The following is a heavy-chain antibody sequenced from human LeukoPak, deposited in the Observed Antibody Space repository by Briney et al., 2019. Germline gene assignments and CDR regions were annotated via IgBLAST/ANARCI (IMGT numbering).Heavy chain of an antibody. CDR2: MKPNSGNT. D-gene: IGHD4-11*01. J-gene: IGHJ3*02. CDR1: GYTFTSYD. V-gene: IGHV1-8*01. CDR3: ARKGYDYSNYSTLKDAFDI. Sequence: ASVKVSCKASGYTFTSYDINWVRQATGQGLEWMGWMKPNSGNTGYAQKFQGRVTMTRNTSINTAYMELSSLRSEDTALYYCARKGYDYSNYSTLKDAFDIWGQGTMVTVSS.